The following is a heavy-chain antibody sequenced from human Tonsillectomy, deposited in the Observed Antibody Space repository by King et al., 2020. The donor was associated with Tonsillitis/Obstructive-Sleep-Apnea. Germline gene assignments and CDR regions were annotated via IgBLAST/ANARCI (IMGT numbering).Heavy chain of an antibody. CDR1: GGSISSYY. J-gene: IGHJ4*02. V-gene: IGHV4-59*01. CDR3: ARDMYSSGWPYYFDY. D-gene: IGHD6-19*01. Sequence: PLQESGPGLVKPSETLSLTCTVSGGSISSYYWSWIRPPPGKGLEWIGYIYYSGSTNYNPSLKSRVTISVDTSKNQFSLKLSSVTAADTAVYYCARDMYSSGWPYYFDYWGQGTLVTVSS. CDR2: IYYSGST.